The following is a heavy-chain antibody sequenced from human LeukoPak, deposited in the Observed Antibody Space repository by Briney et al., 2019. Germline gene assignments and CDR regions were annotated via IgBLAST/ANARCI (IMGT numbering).Heavy chain of an antibody. D-gene: IGHD3-10*01. Sequence: GGSLRLSCAASGFTFSSYAMHWVRQAPGKGLEWVAVISYDGSNKYYADSVKGRFTISRDNSKNTLYLQMNSLRAEDTAVYYCAKDRILWFGDAFDIWGQGTMATVSS. V-gene: IGHV3-30-3*01. CDR2: ISYDGSNK. CDR1: GFTFSSYA. J-gene: IGHJ3*02. CDR3: AKDRILWFGDAFDI.